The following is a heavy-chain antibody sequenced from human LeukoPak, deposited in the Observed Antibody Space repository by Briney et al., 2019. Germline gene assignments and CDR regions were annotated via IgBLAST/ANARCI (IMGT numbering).Heavy chain of an antibody. CDR3: ASHSPLDY. Sequence: GGSLRLSCATSGFIFSNYWMSWVRQAPGKGLEWVANIKQDGSETYYVDSVKGRFTISRDDAKNSLYLQMNSLRDEDTAVYYCASHSPLDYWGQGTLVTVSS. CDR1: GFIFSNYW. V-gene: IGHV3-7*01. CDR2: IKQDGSET. J-gene: IGHJ4*02.